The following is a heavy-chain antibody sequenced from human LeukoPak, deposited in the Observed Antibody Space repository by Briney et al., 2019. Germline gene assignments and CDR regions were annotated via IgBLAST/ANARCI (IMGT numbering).Heavy chain of an antibody. V-gene: IGHV4-59*08. CDR2: IYYSGST. CDR3: ARHKYSSVYYWYFDL. J-gene: IGHJ2*01. CDR1: GGSISSYY. Sequence: SETLSLTCTVSGGSISSYYWSWIRQPPGKGLEWIGYIYYSGSTNYNPSLKSRVTISVDTSKNQFSLKLSSVTAADTAVYYCARHKYSSVYYWYFDLWGRGTLVTVSS. D-gene: IGHD6-19*01.